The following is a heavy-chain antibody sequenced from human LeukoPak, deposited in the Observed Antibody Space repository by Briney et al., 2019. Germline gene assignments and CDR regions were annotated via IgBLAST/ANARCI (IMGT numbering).Heavy chain of an antibody. CDR2: ISSSGSTI. D-gene: IGHD6-19*01. Sequence: PGGSLRLSCAASGFTFSSYEMNWVRQAPGKGLEWVSYISSSGSTIYYADSVKGRFTISRDNAKNSLYLQMNSLRAEDTAVYYCARLSWVAGGWSGISYYYYMDVWGKGTTVTVSS. CDR3: ARLSWVAGGWSGISYYYYMDV. V-gene: IGHV3-48*03. J-gene: IGHJ6*03. CDR1: GFTFSSYE.